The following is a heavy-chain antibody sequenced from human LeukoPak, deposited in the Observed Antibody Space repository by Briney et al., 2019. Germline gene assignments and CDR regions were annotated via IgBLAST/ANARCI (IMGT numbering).Heavy chain of an antibody. CDR3: ARGEDGVLDY. V-gene: IGHV3-21*01. CDR2: ISSSSSYI. CDR1: GFTFSSYS. J-gene: IGHJ4*02. Sequence: GGSLRLSFAASGFTFSSYSMNWVRQAPGKGLEWVSSISSSSSYIYYADSVKGRFTISRDNAKNSLYLQMNSLRAEDTAVYYCARGEDGVLDYWGQGTLVTVSS. D-gene: IGHD2-8*01.